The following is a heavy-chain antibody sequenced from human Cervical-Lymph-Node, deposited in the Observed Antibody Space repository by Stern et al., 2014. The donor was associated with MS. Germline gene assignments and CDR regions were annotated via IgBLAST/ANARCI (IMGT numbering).Heavy chain of an antibody. D-gene: IGHD6-13*01. J-gene: IGHJ4*02. V-gene: IGHV3-33*01. CDR1: GFSFSRYA. CDR2: IWYDGSNP. CDR3: ASAYSSSHYYFDY. Sequence: VQLVESGGGVVQPGRSLRLSCAASGFSFSRYAMHWVRQAPGKGLEWVALIWYDGSNPYCADSVTGQFPISRDNFKNTLYLQMNSLRAEDTAVYYCASAYSSSHYYFDYWGQGTLVTVSS.